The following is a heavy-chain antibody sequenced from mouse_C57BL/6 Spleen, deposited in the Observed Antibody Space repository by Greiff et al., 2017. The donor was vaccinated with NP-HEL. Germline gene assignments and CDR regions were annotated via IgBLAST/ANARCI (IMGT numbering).Heavy chain of an antibody. CDR2: INPYNGDT. J-gene: IGHJ2*01. Sequence: EVQLQQSGPELVKPGDSVKISCKASGYSFTGYFMNWVMQSHGKSLEWIGRINPYNGDTFYNPKFKGKATLTVDKSSSTAHMELRSLTSEDSAVYYCARSGLWDYGLDYWGQGTTLTVSS. CDR1: GYSFTGYF. CDR3: ARSGLWDYGLDY. V-gene: IGHV1-20*01. D-gene: IGHD2-4*01.